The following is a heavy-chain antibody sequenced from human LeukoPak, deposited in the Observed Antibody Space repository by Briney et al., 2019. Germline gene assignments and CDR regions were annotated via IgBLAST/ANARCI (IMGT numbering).Heavy chain of an antibody. Sequence: PGGFLRLSCAASGFSVSSNYMSWVRQAPGKGLQWVSVIYNDGTTYYADSVKGRFTISRDNSKNMLYLQMNSLRAEDTAVYYCTTIGGLGTDDYWGQGTLVTVSS. CDR3: TTIGGLGTDDY. CDR1: GFSVSSNY. J-gene: IGHJ4*02. D-gene: IGHD7-27*01. V-gene: IGHV3-53*01. CDR2: IYNDGTT.